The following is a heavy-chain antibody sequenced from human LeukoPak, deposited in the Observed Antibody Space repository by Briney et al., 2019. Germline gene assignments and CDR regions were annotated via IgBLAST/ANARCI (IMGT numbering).Heavy chain of an antibody. CDR3: ASGIAAASTSSYFDY. CDR1: GFTFSSYA. D-gene: IGHD6-13*01. J-gene: IGHJ4*02. V-gene: IGHV3-30*03. CDR2: ISYDGSNK. Sequence: PGRSLRLSCAGSGFTFSSYAMHWVRQAPGKGLEWVAVISYDGSNKYYADYVKGLFTISRDNSKNTLYLQMNSLRAEDTAVYYCASGIAAASTSSYFDYWGQGTLVTVSS.